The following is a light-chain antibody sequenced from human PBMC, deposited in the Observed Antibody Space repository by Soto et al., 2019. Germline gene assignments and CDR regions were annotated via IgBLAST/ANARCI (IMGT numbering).Light chain of an antibody. CDR1: QSVSSY. CDR3: QQRSNWPPLT. V-gene: IGKV3-11*01. Sequence: EIVLTQSPATLSLSPGERATLSCRASQSVSSYFARYQQKPCQAPRLLIYDASNRATGIPARFSGSGSGTDFTLTISSLEPEDFAVYYCQQRSNWPPLTFGGGTKVEIK. CDR2: DAS. J-gene: IGKJ4*01.